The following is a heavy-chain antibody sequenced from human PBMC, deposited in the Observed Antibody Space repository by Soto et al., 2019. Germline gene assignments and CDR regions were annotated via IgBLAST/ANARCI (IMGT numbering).Heavy chain of an antibody. CDR2: IYYSGST. J-gene: IGHJ6*02. Sequence: PSETLSLTCAVYGGSFSGYYWSWIRQHPGKGLEWIGYIYYSGSTYYNPSLKSRVTISVDTSKNQFSLKLSSVTAADTAVYYCARDRGSSSWFYYYGMDVWGQGTTVTVSS. CDR1: GGSFSGYY. D-gene: IGHD6-6*01. CDR3: ARDRGSSSWFYYYGMDV. V-gene: IGHV4-31*11.